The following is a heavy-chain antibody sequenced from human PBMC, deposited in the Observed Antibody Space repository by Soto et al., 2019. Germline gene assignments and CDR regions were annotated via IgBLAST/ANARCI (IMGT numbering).Heavy chain of an antibody. CDR2: INLSGNT. CDR3: ARESDFSGRYGVWYFDL. J-gene: IGHJ2*01. CDR1: GDSIGGYY. V-gene: IGHV4-4*07. Sequence: QVRPQESGPGLVKPSDTMSLTCTVSGDSIGGYYWSWIRQPAGKRLEWIGRINLSGNTNINPSLESRVTISADASRNKFYLRLKSLTAADSAVYFWARESDFSGRYGVWYFDLWGRGTLVNVSS. D-gene: IGHD4-4*01.